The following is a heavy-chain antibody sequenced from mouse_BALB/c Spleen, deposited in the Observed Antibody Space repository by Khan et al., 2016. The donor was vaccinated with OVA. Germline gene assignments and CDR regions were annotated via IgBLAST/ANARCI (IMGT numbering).Heavy chain of an antibody. CDR1: GYTFTDYA. CDR2: ISTYYGDA. CDR3: ARGSSNSRFAY. Sequence: QVQLQQSGAELVRPGVSVKISCKGSGYTFTDYAMHWVKQSHAKSLEWIGVISTYYGDADYNQKFKGKATMTVDKSSSKAYMELARLTSEDSAIYYCARGSSNSRFAYWGQGTLVTVSA. J-gene: IGHJ3*01. D-gene: IGHD2-5*01. V-gene: IGHV1S137*01.